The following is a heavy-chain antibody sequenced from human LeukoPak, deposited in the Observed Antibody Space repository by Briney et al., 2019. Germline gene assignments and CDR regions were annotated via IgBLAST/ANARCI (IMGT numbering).Heavy chain of an antibody. CDR3: AKDKGGYSGSHKEPFDY. Sequence: PGRSLRLSCAASGFTFSSYAMHWVRQAPGKGLEWVAVISYDGSNKHYADSVKGRFTISRDNSKNTLYLQMNSLRAEDTAVYYCAKDKGGYSGSHKEPFDYWGQGTLVTVSS. V-gene: IGHV3-30-3*01. CDR2: ISYDGSNK. D-gene: IGHD1-26*01. CDR1: GFTFSSYA. J-gene: IGHJ4*02.